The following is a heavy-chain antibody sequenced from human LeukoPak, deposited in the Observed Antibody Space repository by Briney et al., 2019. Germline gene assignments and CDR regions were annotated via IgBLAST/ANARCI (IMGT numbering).Heavy chain of an antibody. CDR1: GFTFSSYA. Sequence: QSGGSLRLSCAASGFTFSSYAMHWVRQAPGKGLEWVAVISYDGSNKYYADSVKGRFTISRDNSKNTLYLQMNSLRAEDTAVYYCARDREIAVAGPYFDYWGQGTLVTVSS. D-gene: IGHD6-19*01. V-gene: IGHV3-30*04. CDR2: ISYDGSNK. CDR3: ARDREIAVAGPYFDY. J-gene: IGHJ4*02.